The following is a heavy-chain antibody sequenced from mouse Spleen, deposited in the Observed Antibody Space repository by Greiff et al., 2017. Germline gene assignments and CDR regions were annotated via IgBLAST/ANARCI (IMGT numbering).Heavy chain of an antibody. J-gene: IGHJ1*01. CDR1: GYTFTSYW. CDR2: INPNNGGT. V-gene: IGHV1-22*01. Sequence: VQLKQPGAELVKPGASVKLSCKASGYTFTSYWMHWVKQSHGKSLEWIGYINPNNGGTSYNQKFKGKATLTVNKSSSTAYMELRSLTSEDSAVYYCARGNYYSYDGDWYFDVWGAGTTVTVSS. CDR3: ARGNYYSYDGDWYFDV. D-gene: IGHD2-12*01.